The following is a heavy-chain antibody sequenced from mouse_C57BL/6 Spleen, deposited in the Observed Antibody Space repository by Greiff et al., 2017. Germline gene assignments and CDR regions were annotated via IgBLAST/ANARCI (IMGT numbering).Heavy chain of an antibody. CDR2: IDPEDGET. CDR1: GFNITDYY. CDR3: EAPYRNSAY. D-gene: IGHD2-10*02. J-gene: IGHJ3*01. V-gene: IGHV14-2*01. Sequence: VQLQQSGAELVKPGASVKLSCTASGFNITDYYMHWVKQRTEQGLEWIGRIDPEDGETKYDPKFQGKATITADTSSNTAYLQLSSLTSEDTAVYYCEAPYRNSAYWGQGTLVTVSA.